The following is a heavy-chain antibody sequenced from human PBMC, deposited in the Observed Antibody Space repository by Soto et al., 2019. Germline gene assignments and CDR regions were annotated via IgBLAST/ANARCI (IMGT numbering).Heavy chain of an antibody. CDR2: ISSSSSYI. D-gene: IGHD3-22*01. Sequence: GGSLRLSCAASGFTFSSYSMNWVRQAPGKGLEWVSSISSSSSYIYYADSVKGRFTISRDNAKNSLYLQMNSLRAEDTAVYYCARGRRRGHYDSSGYADYGMDVWGQGTPVIVS. J-gene: IGHJ6*01. CDR1: GFTFSSYS. V-gene: IGHV3-21*01. CDR3: ARGRRRGHYDSSGYADYGMDV.